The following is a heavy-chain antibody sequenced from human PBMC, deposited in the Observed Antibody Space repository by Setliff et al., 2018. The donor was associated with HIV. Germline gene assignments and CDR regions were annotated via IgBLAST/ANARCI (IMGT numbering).Heavy chain of an antibody. V-gene: IGHV4-61*09. D-gene: IGHD3-3*01. Sequence: PSETLSLTCTVSGGSIWSGSYYWTWIRQPAGKGLEWIGHITASGGATYNPSVKSRVSISLGSPSSEFSLRLTSVSAADTAVYYCARAVVFASGNLWFDPWGPGALVTVSS. CDR3: ARAVVFASGNLWFDP. J-gene: IGHJ5*02. CDR1: GGSIWSGSYY. CDR2: ITASGGA.